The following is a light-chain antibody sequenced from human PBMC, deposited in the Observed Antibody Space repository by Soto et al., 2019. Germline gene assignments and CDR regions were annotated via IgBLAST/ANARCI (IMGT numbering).Light chain of an antibody. CDR3: ASWDSSLSAVV. J-gene: IGLJ2*01. Sequence: QSVLTQPPSVSVAPGRRVTISCSGSSPNIGKEYVSWYQQLPGTVPKLLIYDNNKRPSGIPDRFSGSKSGTSATLGITGLQTGDEADYYCASWDSSLSAVVFGGGTQLTVL. CDR2: DNN. V-gene: IGLV1-51*01. CDR1: SPNIGKEY.